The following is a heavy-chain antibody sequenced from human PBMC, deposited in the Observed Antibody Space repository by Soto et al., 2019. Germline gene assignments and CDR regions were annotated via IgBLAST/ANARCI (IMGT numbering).Heavy chain of an antibody. CDR2: FIPICVSA. CDR3: ARDVSSDTTGFRGYDV. Sequence: QLHLVQSGAEVKKAGSSVKVSCKASGGIVSSYAITWVRQAPGKGLEWMGVFIPICVSAHYAPKFTGRITSTADESTSSVDMELSGLTSEDTAIYYCARDVSSDTTGFRGYDVWGQGTQVTVSS. CDR1: GGIVSSYA. V-gene: IGHV1-69*01. D-gene: IGHD3-10*01. J-gene: IGHJ4*02.